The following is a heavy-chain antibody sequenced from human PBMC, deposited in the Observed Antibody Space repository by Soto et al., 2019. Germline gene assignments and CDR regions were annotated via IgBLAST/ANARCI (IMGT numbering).Heavy chain of an antibody. CDR2: INPGNGDT. V-gene: IGHV1-3*01. Sequence: VKVSCKTSGYSFTKYGLHWVRQAPGQRLEWMGWINPGNGDTKYSQKFQGRVTITRDTSATTAYMELSSLRSEDSAVFYCARTDCSSTSCYNYYYYGMDVWGQGTTVTVS. D-gene: IGHD2-2*01. J-gene: IGHJ6*02. CDR3: ARTDCSSTSCYNYYYYGMDV. CDR1: GYSFTKYG.